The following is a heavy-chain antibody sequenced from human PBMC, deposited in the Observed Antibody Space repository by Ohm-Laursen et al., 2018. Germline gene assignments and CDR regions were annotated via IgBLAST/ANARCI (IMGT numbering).Heavy chain of an antibody. CDR2: ISGSGGST. Sequence: SLRLSCAASGFTFSSYAMSWVRQAPGKGLEWVSAISGSGGSTYYADSVKGRFTISRDNSKNTLYLQMNSLRAEDTAVYYCAKDLWAEHYYDSSGYFDYWGQGTLVTVSS. CDR1: GFTFSSYA. CDR3: AKDLWAEHYYDSSGYFDY. J-gene: IGHJ4*02. V-gene: IGHV3-23*01. D-gene: IGHD3-22*01.